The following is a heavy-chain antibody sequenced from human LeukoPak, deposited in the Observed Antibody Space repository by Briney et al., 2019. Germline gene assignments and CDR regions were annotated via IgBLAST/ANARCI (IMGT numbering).Heavy chain of an antibody. CDR2: IWYDGSNK. CDR3: ARDGDFWSGYFWFDP. V-gene: IGHV3-33*01. J-gene: IGHJ5*02. D-gene: IGHD3-3*01. CDR1: GLTFSSYG. Sequence: PGGSLRLSCAASGLTFSSYGMHWVRQAPGKGLEWVAVIWYDGSNKYYADSVKGRFTISRDNSKNTLYLQMNSLRAEDTAVYYCARDGDFWSGYFWFDPWGQGTLVTVSS.